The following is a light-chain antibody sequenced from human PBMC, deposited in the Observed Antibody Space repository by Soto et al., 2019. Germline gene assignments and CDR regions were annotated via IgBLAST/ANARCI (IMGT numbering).Light chain of an antibody. J-gene: IGLJ1*01. CDR1: SSDVGGYNY. V-gene: IGLV2-11*01. CDR2: DVS. Sequence: QSALTQPRSVSGSPGQSVTISCTGTSSDVGGYNYVSWYQQHSGKAPKFMIYDVSKRPSGVPDRFSGSKSGNTASLTISGLQAEDEDDYYCCSYGGSLDVFGTGTKLTVL. CDR3: CSYGGSLDV.